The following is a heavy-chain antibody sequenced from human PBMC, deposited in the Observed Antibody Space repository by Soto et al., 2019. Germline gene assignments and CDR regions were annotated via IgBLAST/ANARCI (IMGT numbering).Heavy chain of an antibody. D-gene: IGHD3-9*01. Sequence: ASVKVSCKASGYIFTNYDINWVRQAPGQGLEWMGWISAYNGNTNYAQKLQGRVTMTTDTSTSTAYMELRSLRSDDTAVYYCARAAYETLTGYYRWWGQGTLVTVSS. CDR3: ARAAYETLTGYYRW. CDR2: ISAYNGNT. J-gene: IGHJ4*02. V-gene: IGHV1-18*01. CDR1: GYIFTNYD.